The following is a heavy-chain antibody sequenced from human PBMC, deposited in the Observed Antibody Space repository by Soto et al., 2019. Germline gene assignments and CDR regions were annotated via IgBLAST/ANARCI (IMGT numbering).Heavy chain of an antibody. J-gene: IGHJ6*02. Sequence: SVKISCEASGGTFSSYAISWVRQAPGQGLEWMGGIIPIFGTANYAQKFQGRVTITADESTSTAYMELSSLRSEDTAVYYCASIHDSSGYYPYYYYGMDVWGQGSTVTVSS. V-gene: IGHV1-69*13. CDR1: GGTFSSYA. CDR3: ASIHDSSGYYPYYYYGMDV. CDR2: IIPIFGTA. D-gene: IGHD3-22*01.